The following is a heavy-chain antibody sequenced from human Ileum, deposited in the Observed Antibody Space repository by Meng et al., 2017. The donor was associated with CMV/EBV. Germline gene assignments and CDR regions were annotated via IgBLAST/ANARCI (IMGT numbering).Heavy chain of an antibody. V-gene: IGHV1-46*01. D-gene: IGHD4-11*01. CDR2: INPSGGRT. Sequence: VHLGQSGAEVKMPGALVNVSCKTSAYTFTNHYIHWVRQAPGQGLEWMGIINPSGGRTTYLQRFQGRVSMTSDTSASTLYLELSALRSEDTAVYYCSRAPLGSSNYYWSDYWGQGTLVTVSS. CDR3: SRAPLGSSNYYWSDY. J-gene: IGHJ4*02. CDR1: AYTFTNHY.